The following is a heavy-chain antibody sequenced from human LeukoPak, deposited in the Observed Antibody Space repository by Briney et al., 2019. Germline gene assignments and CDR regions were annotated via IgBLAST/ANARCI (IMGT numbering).Heavy chain of an antibody. Sequence: SETLSLTCIVSGGSLSTNTYYWGWIRLPPGKGLEWIGEIHHRGTTYYNPSLRSRVTISVDTSKNQFSLRLTSVTAADTAVYYCARVTHNGYQHFDYWGQGNLVTVS. J-gene: IGHJ4*02. CDR1: GGSLSTNTYY. V-gene: IGHV4-39*07. CDR3: ARVTHNGYQHFDY. D-gene: IGHD4-23*01. CDR2: IHHRGTT.